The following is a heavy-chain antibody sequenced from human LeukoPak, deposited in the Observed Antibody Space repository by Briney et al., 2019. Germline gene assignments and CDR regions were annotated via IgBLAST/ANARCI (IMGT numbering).Heavy chain of an antibody. D-gene: IGHD5-12*01. CDR2: ITDAVGST. J-gene: IGHJ4*02. V-gene: IGHV3-23*01. Sequence: GGSLRLSCAASGFTFSSSSISWVRQAPGKGLEWVSAITDAVGSTHYADSMKGRFTISSDNPKNTVYLQMNSLRPEDMAVYYCAKEIFSGLLYIDYWGQGTLVTVSS. CDR1: GFTFSSSS. CDR3: AKEIFSGLLYIDY.